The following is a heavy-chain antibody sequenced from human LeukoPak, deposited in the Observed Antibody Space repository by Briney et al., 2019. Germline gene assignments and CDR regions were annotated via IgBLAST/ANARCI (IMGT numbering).Heavy chain of an antibody. CDR2: MNPNSGNT. CDR1: GYTFTSYD. Sequence: SVKVSCKASGYTFTSYDINWVRQATGQGLEWMGWMNPNSGNTGYAQKFQGRVTMTRNTSISTAYMELSSLRSEDTAVYYCARLGWELLYLDPNSDYWGQGTLVTVSS. V-gene: IGHV1-8*01. D-gene: IGHD1-26*01. J-gene: IGHJ4*02. CDR3: ARLGWELLYLDPNSDY.